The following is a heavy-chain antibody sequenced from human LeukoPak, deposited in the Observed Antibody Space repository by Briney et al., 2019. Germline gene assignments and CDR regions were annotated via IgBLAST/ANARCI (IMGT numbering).Heavy chain of an antibody. V-gene: IGHV3-30*18. J-gene: IGHJ4*02. CDR1: GFTFSSYG. CDR3: AKDWADYYDSSGYYDY. D-gene: IGHD3-22*01. CDR2: ISYDGSNK. Sequence: GRSLRLSCAASGFTFSSYGMHWVRQAPGKGLEWVAVISYDGSNKYYADSVKGRFTISRDNSKNTLYLQMNSLRAEDTAVYYCAKDWADYYDSSGYYDYWGQGTLVTVSS.